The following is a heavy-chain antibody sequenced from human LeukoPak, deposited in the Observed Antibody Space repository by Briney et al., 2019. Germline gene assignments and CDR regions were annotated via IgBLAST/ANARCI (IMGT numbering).Heavy chain of an antibody. J-gene: IGHJ4*02. CDR3: ARHTYTTLYSGYEYIDY. V-gene: IGHV5-51*01. CDR1: GYSFTSYW. CDR2: IYPGDSDT. Sequence: KNGESLKISCKGSGYSFTSYWIGWVRQMPGKGLEWMGIIYPGDSDTRYSPSFQGQVTISADKSISTAYLQWSSLKASDTAMYYCARHTYTTLYSGYEYIDYWGQGTLVTVSS. D-gene: IGHD5-12*01.